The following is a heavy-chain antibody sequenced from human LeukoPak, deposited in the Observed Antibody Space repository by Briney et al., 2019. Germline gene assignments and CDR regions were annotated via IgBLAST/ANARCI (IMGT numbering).Heavy chain of an antibody. CDR3: AKGRYTGSSFFDY. V-gene: IGHV3-30*18. Sequence: GGSLRLSCAASGFTFSSYGMHWVRQAPGKGLEWVALISYDGSNKYYSDSVKGRFTISRDNSKNTLCLQMNSLRPEDTAVYYCAKGRYTGSSFFDYWGQGILVTVSS. CDR2: ISYDGSNK. J-gene: IGHJ4*02. CDR1: GFTFSSYG. D-gene: IGHD3-10*01.